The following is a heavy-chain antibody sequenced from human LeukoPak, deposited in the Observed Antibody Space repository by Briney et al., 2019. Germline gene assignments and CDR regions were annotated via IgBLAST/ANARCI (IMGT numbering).Heavy chain of an antibody. CDR2: MNPNSGNT. Sequence: ASVKVSCKASGYTFTSYDINWVRQATGQGLEWMGWMNPNSGNTGYAQKFQGRVTMTRSTSISTAYMELSSLRSEDTAVYYCARGWANGGYRRRYFDYWGQGTLVTASS. CDR1: GYTFTSYD. V-gene: IGHV1-8*01. J-gene: IGHJ4*02. CDR3: ARGWANGGYRRRYFDY. D-gene: IGHD5-12*01.